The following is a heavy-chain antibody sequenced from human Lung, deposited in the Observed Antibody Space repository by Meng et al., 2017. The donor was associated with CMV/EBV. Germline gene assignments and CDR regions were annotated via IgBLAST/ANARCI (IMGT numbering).Heavy chain of an antibody. V-gene: IGHV3-48*03. J-gene: IGHJ4*02. CDR3: ARNGQKTGTPSNY. D-gene: IGHD1-1*01. CDR2: ISTSGSTM. Sequence: GGSLRLXXAASGFTFSNYEMNWVRQAPGQGLEWVSYISTSGSTMYYADSVKGRFTVSRDNAKNSLYLQMNSLRAEDTAVYYCARNGQKTGTPSNYWGQGTXVTVSS. CDR1: GFTFSNYE.